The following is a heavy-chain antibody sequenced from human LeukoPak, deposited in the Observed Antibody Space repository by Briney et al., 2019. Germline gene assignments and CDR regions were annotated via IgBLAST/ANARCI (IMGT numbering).Heavy chain of an antibody. J-gene: IGHJ4*02. D-gene: IGHD1-1*01. Sequence: PSETLSLTCIVSGGSISPYYWSWIRQTPGRGLEWIGYILYSGTPTNYNPSLKSRVTISVDTSKNQFSLKLSSMTAADTAVCYCARVGDWNDLVYWGQGTLVTVSS. CDR2: ILYSGTPT. CDR3: ARVGDWNDLVY. V-gene: IGHV4-59*01. CDR1: GGSISPYY.